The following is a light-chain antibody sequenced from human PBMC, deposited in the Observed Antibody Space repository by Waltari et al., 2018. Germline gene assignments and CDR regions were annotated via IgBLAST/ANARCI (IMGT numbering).Light chain of an antibody. CDR1: GSNIGNNF. V-gene: IGLV1-51*01. J-gene: IGLJ2*01. CDR3: GTWDTDLSVV. CDR2: DNN. Sequence: QSVLTQPPSVSAAPGQKVTISCSGTGSNIGNNFVSWNQQLPGTAPKPPIYDNNKRPSGIPDRFSGSKSGTSATLGITGLQTGDEADYYCGTWDTDLSVVFGGGTKLTVL.